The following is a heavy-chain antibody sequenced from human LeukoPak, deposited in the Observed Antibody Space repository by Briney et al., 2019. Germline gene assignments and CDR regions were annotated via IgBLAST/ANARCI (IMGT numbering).Heavy chain of an antibody. J-gene: IGHJ5*02. CDR2: INAGNGNT. D-gene: IGHD3-22*01. Sequence: ASVKVSCKTSGYTFTTYAFHWVRQAPGQRLEWMGSINAGNGNTKFSQNLQGRVTIARDTSASTAYMELSSLRSEDTAVYYCAREPSSGSSNYYLDPWGQGTLVTVSS. V-gene: IGHV1-3*01. CDR3: AREPSSGSSNYYLDP. CDR1: GYTFTTYA.